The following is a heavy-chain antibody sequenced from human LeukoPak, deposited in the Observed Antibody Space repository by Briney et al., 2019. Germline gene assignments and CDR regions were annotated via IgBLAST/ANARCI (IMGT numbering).Heavy chain of an antibody. J-gene: IGHJ4*02. CDR1: GSSFNTYY. CDR2: IHTSGSA. CDR3: ARDIVYLIDEDYG. Sequence: ASETLSLTCSVSGSSFNTYYWSWIRQHAGKALEWIGRIHTSGSADYSPSLQSRVTISVDMSKKKFSLKLTSVTAADTAVYYCARDIVYLIDEDYGWGQGILVTVSS. V-gene: IGHV4-4*07. D-gene: IGHD4-17*01.